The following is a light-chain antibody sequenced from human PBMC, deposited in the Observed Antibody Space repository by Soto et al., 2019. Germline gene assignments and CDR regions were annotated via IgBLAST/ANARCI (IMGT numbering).Light chain of an antibody. Sequence: DIPLTQSPSFLSASVGDRVTITCRASQGLSSDLAWYQQKPGKAPKLLIYAASTLKSGVPSRFSGSGSGTECTLTIISLQPEDFATYYCQQLNIHPITFGQGTRLEIK. CDR1: QGLSSD. CDR3: QQLNIHPIT. V-gene: IGKV1-9*01. J-gene: IGKJ5*01. CDR2: AAS.